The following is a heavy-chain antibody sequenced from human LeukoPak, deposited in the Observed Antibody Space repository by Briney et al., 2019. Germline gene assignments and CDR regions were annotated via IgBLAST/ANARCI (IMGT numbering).Heavy chain of an antibody. D-gene: IGHD6-13*01. J-gene: IGHJ4*02. CDR1: GFTFDDYA. CDR3: AKAYYSSSWYPLWY. CDR2: ISWNSGSI. Sequence: HPGRSLRLSCAASGFTFDDYAMHWVRQAPGKGLEWVSGISWNSGSIGYADSVKGRFTISRDNAKNSLYLQMNSLRAEDTAVYYCAKAYYSSSWYPLWYWGQGTLVTVSS. V-gene: IGHV3-9*01.